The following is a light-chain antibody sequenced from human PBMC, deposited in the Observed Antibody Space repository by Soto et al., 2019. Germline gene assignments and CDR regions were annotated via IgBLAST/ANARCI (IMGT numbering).Light chain of an antibody. V-gene: IGKV1-39*01. J-gene: IGKJ1*01. CDR1: QSISSY. CDR2: EAS. Sequence: DIQMTQSPSSLSASVGDRVTITCRASQSISSYLNWYQQKPGKAPKLLIYEASSLQSGVPSRFSGSGSGTDFTLTISSLHPEDFATYYCLQRDTTQWTCGQGTRVDIK. CDR3: LQRDTTQWT.